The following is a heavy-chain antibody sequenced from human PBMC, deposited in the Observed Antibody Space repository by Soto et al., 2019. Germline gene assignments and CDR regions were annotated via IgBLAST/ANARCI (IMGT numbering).Heavy chain of an antibody. V-gene: IGHV4-34*01. J-gene: IGHJ4*02. CDR1: GGSLSGYY. D-gene: IGHD5-12*01. CDR2: VKDGGHA. CDR3: ARGQEGVVATH. Sequence: QMQLQQWGAGLLKPSETLSLNCAVTGGSLSGYYWSWIRQPPGKGLEWIGEVKDGGHANYSPSLRGRVTISSDTSNNQFLLRLYSVTAADTGVYYCARGQEGVVATHWDQGSLVTVSS.